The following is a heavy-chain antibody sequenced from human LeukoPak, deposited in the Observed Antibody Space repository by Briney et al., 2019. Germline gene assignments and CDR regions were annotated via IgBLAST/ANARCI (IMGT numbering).Heavy chain of an antibody. CDR3: ARGEYNWNDLHL. V-gene: IGHV3-30*02. D-gene: IGHD1-20*01. CDR2: IKYDGSKK. Sequence: GGSLRLSCAASGFTFNDYGIHWVRQAPGKGLEWVAFIKYDGSKKYYADSVKGRFTISRDNSKNTLYLQMNSLRAEDTAVYYCARGEYNWNDLHLWGQGTLVTVSS. CDR1: GFTFNDYG. J-gene: IGHJ5*02.